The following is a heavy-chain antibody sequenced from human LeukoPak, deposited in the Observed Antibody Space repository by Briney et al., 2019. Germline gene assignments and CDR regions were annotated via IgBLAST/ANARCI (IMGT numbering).Heavy chain of an antibody. CDR1: GGTFSSYA. V-gene: IGHV1-69*13. Sequence: SVKVSCKASGGTFSSYAISWVRQAPGQGLEWMGGIIPIFGTANYAQKFQGRVTITADESTSTAYMELSSLRSEDTAVYYCAAVYCSGVSCPPVDYWGQGTLVTVSS. D-gene: IGHD2-15*01. CDR3: AAVYCSGVSCPPVDY. CDR2: IIPIFGTA. J-gene: IGHJ4*02.